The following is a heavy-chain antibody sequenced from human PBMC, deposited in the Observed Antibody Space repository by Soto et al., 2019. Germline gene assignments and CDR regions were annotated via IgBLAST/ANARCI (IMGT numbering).Heavy chain of an antibody. Sequence: GASVKVSCKASGYTFTSYGISWVRQAPGQGLEWMGWISAYNGNTNYAQKHQGRVTMTTDTSTSTANMELRSLRSDDTAVYYCAREGDCSSTSCYHYYYYGMDVWGQGTTVTVS. CDR1: GYTFTSYG. CDR2: ISAYNGNT. J-gene: IGHJ6*02. CDR3: AREGDCSSTSCYHYYYYGMDV. D-gene: IGHD2-2*01. V-gene: IGHV1-18*01.